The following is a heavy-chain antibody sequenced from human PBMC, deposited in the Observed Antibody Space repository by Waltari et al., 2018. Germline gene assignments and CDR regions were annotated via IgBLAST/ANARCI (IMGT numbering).Heavy chain of an antibody. CDR2: IYYSGST. CDR3: AGYSSGWYGAFDI. CDR1: GGSISSSSYY. V-gene: IGHV4-39*07. D-gene: IGHD6-19*01. J-gene: IGHJ3*02. Sequence: QLQLQESGPGLVKPSETLSLTCTVSGGSISSSSYYWGWIRQPPGKGLEWIGSIYYSGSTYYNPSLKSRVTISVDTSKNQFSLKLSSVTAADTAVYYCAGYSSGWYGAFDIWGQGTMVTVSS.